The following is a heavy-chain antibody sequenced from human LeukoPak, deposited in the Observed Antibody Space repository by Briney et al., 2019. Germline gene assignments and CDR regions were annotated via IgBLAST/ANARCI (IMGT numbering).Heavy chain of an antibody. CDR3: VIAAAAGFWRFDY. Sequence: ASVKVSCKASGYTFTSYGISWVRQAPGQGLEWMGWISAYNGNTNYAQKLQGRVTLTTDTSTSTAYMELRSLRSDDTAVYYCVIAAAAGFWRFDYWGQGTLVTVSS. CDR1: GYTFTSYG. V-gene: IGHV1-18*04. D-gene: IGHD6-13*01. J-gene: IGHJ4*02. CDR2: ISAYNGNT.